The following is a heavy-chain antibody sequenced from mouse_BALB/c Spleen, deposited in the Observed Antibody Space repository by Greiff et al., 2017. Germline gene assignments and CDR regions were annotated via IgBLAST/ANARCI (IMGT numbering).Heavy chain of an antibody. CDR3: ARWDYAKGYFDY. D-gene: IGHD2-1*01. V-gene: IGHV3-2*02. Sequence: EVKLMESGPGLVKPSQSLSLTCTVTGYSLTSDYAWNWIRQFPGNKLEWMGYISYSGSTSYNPSLKSRISITRDTSKNQFFLQLNSVTTEDTATYYCARWDYAKGYFDYWGQGTTLTVSS. CDR2: ISYSGST. CDR1: GYSLTSDYA. J-gene: IGHJ2*01.